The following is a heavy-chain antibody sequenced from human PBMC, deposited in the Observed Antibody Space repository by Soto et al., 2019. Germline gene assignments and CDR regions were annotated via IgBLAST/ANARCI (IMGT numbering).Heavy chain of an antibody. V-gene: IGHV3-21*01. D-gene: IGHD3-3*01. CDR3: ARDLLRFLEWSTSNYYYYGMDV. J-gene: IGHJ6*02. Sequence: GSLRLSCAASGFTFSSYSMNWVRQDPGKGLEWVSSISSSSSYIYYADSVKGRFTISRDNAKNSLYLQMNSLRAEDTAVYYCARDLLRFLEWSTSNYYYYGMDVWGQGTTVTVS. CDR1: GFTFSSYS. CDR2: ISSSSSYI.